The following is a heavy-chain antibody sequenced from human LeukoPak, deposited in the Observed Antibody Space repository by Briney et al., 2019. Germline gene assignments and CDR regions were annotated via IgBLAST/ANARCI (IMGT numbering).Heavy chain of an antibody. D-gene: IGHD2-21*02. J-gene: IGHJ5*02. V-gene: IGHV1-18*01. CDR1: GYTFTTYG. Sequence: ASVKVSCKASGYTFTTYGISWVRQAPGQGLEWMGWISAYNGNTNYAQKLQSRVTMTTDTSTSTAYMELRSLRSDDTAVYYCARGGCGGDCYYGNWFDPWGQGTLVTVSS. CDR2: ISAYNGNT. CDR3: ARGGCGGDCYYGNWFDP.